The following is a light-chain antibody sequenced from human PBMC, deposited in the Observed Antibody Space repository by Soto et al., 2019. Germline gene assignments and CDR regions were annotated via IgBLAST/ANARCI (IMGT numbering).Light chain of an antibody. CDR2: DVS. Sequence: QSALTQPASVSGSPGQSITISCTGTSSDVGGYNYVSWYQQHPGKAPKLMIYDVSNRPSGVSNRFSGSKSGNTAPLTISGLHAEDEADYYCSSYTSSSTGVFGTGTKVTVL. CDR1: SSDVGGYNY. CDR3: SSYTSSSTGV. J-gene: IGLJ1*01. V-gene: IGLV2-14*01.